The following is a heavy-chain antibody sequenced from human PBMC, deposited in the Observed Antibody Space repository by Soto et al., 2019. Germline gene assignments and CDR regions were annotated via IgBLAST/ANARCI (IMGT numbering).Heavy chain of an antibody. V-gene: IGHV4-61*01. CDR2: IFFTGAT. Sequence: QVHLQESGPGLVKPSGTLSLICIVSGDSVTFGHHYWSWIRQPPGKGLEWIGHIFFTGATNYSPSRKSRVTMSVDSSKSQFSLNLTSVTAADSAMYYCARARPDSAGSSLGRRLGVWGKGTTVTVSS. CDR1: GDSVTFGHHY. CDR3: ARARPDSAGSSLGRRLGV. D-gene: IGHD3-10*01. J-gene: IGHJ6*04.